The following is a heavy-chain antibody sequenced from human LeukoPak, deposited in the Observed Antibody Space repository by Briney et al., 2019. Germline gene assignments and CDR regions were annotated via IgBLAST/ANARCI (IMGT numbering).Heavy chain of an antibody. CDR2: IYHSGST. V-gene: IGHV4-38-2*02. D-gene: IGHD1-26*01. CDR1: GYSISSGYY. Sequence: SSETLSLTCTVSGYSISSGYYWGWIRQPPGKGLEWIGSIYHSGSTYYNPSLKSRVTISVDTSKNQFSLKLSSVTAADTAVYYCARVKRGVGATTGVLDYWGQGTLVTVSS. J-gene: IGHJ4*02. CDR3: ARVKRGVGATTGVLDY.